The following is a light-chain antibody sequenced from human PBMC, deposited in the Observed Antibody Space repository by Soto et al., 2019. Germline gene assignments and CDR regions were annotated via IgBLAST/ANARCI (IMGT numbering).Light chain of an antibody. CDR2: DDN. Sequence: QSALTQPASVSGSPGQSITISCTGTSSDVGSYNYVSWYQQHPGKAPKLLIYDDNKRPSGIPDRFSGSKSGTSATLGITGFQTGEEADYYCGSWDSSLSAYVFGTGTKLTVL. CDR1: SSDVGSYNY. V-gene: IGLV1-51*01. CDR3: GSWDSSLSAYV. J-gene: IGLJ1*01.